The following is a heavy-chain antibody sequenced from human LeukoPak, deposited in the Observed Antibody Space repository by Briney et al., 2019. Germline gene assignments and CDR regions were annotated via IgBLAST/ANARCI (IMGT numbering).Heavy chain of an antibody. J-gene: IGHJ4*02. CDR2: ISWNSGSI. D-gene: IGHD2-15*01. CDR3: AKDSCSGGSCYIVY. CDR1: GFTFYDYA. Sequence: GGSLTLSCAASGFTFYDYAMHWVRQAPGKGLECVSGISWNSGSIGYADSVKGLFTISRDNAKNSLYLKMNSLRDEDTALYYCAKDSCSGGSCYIVYWGQGTLVTVSS. V-gene: IGHV3-9*01.